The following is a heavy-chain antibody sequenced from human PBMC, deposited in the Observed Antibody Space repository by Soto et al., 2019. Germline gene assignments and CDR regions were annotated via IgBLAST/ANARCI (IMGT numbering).Heavy chain of an antibody. CDR3: ARQRLWGTSGYYYFEN. J-gene: IGHJ4*02. Sequence: GESLKISCKGSGHIFSNYWIGWVRQMPGKGLEWMGIIYPGDSDTRYSPSFQGQVTITVDKSINTAYLQWSRLKASDTAIYYCARQRLWGTSGYYYFENWRQGTLVTVSS. D-gene: IGHD3-22*01. V-gene: IGHV5-51*01. CDR1: GHIFSNYW. CDR2: IYPGDSDT.